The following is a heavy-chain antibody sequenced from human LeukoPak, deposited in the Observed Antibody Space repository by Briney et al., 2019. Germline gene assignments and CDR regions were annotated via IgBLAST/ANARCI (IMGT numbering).Heavy chain of an antibody. V-gene: IGHV3-48*01. J-gene: IGHJ4*02. Sequence: GGSLRLSCAASGFTFSSYSMNWVRQAPGKGLEWVSYISSSSSTIYYADSVKGRFTISRDNARNSLYLQMNSLRAEDTAVYYCAREKWLRLRGFDYWGQGTLVTVSS. CDR3: AREKWLRLRGFDY. CDR1: GFTFSSYS. CDR2: ISSSSSTI. D-gene: IGHD5-12*01.